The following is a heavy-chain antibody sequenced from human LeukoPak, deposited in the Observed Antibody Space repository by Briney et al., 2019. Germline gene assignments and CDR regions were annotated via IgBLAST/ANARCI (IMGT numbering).Heavy chain of an antibody. CDR2: ISSSSSYI. CDR3: ATTVAGTAVY. D-gene: IGHD6-19*01. V-gene: IGHV3-21*01. CDR1: GFTFSSYS. J-gene: IGHJ4*02. Sequence: GGSLRLSCAASGFTFSSYSMNWVRQAPGKGLEWVSSISSSSSYIYYTDSVKGRFTISRDNAKNSLYLQMNSLRAEDTAVYYCATTVAGTAVYWGQGTLVTVSS.